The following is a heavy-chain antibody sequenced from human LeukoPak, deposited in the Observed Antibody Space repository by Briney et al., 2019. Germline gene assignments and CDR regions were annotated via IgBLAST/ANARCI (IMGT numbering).Heavy chain of an antibody. CDR1: GGSISSGGYY. D-gene: IGHD6-19*01. J-gene: IGHJ3*02. V-gene: IGHV4-30-4*01. Sequence: SQTLSLTCTVSGGSISSGGYYWSWIRQPPGKGLEWIGYIYYSGSTYYNPSLKSRATISVDTSKNQFSLKLSSVTAADTAVYYCARVNSSGWYPAFDIWGQGTMVTVSS. CDR3: ARVNSSGWYPAFDI. CDR2: IYYSGST.